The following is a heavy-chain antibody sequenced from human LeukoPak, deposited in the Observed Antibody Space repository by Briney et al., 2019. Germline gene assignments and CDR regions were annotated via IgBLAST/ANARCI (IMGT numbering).Heavy chain of an antibody. Sequence: GGSLRLSCAASGFTFSSYTMNWVRQAPGKGLEWVSSISSSSSYIYYADSVKGRFTISGDNAKNSLFLQMNSLRAEDTAVYYCANQDSTEYSYYFDFWGQGTLVTVSS. J-gene: IGHJ4*02. D-gene: IGHD2/OR15-2a*01. CDR3: ANQDSTEYSYYFDF. CDR2: ISSSSSYI. CDR1: GFTFSSYT. V-gene: IGHV3-21*01.